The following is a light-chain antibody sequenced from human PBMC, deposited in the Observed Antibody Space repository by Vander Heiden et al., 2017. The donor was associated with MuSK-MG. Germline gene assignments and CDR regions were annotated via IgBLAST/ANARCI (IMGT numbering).Light chain of an antibody. CDR2: QDS. CDR1: ALPKQY. CDR3: QSADSSGTNVV. V-gene: IGLV3-25*03. J-gene: IGLJ2*01. Sequence: SYGLPQPPSVAASPGQTARITCSGDALPKQYAYWYQQKPGQAPVLVIYQDSERPSGIPERFSGSSSGTTVTLTISGVQAEDEADYYCQSADSSGTNVVFGGGTKLTVI.